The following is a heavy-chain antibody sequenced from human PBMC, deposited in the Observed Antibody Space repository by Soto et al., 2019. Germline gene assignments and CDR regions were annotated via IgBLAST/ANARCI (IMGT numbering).Heavy chain of an antibody. D-gene: IGHD3-16*01. V-gene: IGHV4-39*01. CDR2: IYYSGST. Sequence: SETLSLTCTVSGGSISSSSYYWGWIRQPPGKGLEWIGSIYYSGSTYYNPSLKSRVTISVDTSKNQFSLKLSSVTAADTAVYYCARARGGLFQSGGQGTLVTVSS. J-gene: IGHJ4*02. CDR3: ARARGGLFQS. CDR1: GGSISSSSYY.